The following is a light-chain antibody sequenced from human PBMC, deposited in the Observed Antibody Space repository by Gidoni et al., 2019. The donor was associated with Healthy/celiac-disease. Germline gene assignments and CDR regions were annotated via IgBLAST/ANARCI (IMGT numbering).Light chain of an antibody. J-gene: IGLJ1*01. V-gene: IGLV2-14*01. Sequence: QSALTQPASVSGSPGQSITISCTGTSSDVGGYNYVSWYQQHPGKAPKLMIYDVSNRPSGVSNRFSGSKSGNTASLTISGLQAEDEADYYCSSYTSSRGSYVGTGTKVTVL. CDR3: SSYTSSRGSY. CDR1: SSDVGGYNY. CDR2: DVS.